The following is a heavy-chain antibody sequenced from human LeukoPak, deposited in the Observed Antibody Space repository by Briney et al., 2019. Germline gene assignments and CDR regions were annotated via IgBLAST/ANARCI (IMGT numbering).Heavy chain of an antibody. CDR1: GYTFTSYD. D-gene: IGHD3-10*01. Sequence: GASVKVSCKASGYTFTSYDINWVRQATGQGLEWMGWMNPNSGNTGYAQKFQGRVTMTRNTSISTAYMELSSLRSEDTAVYYCARAAYYYGSGSYYPRNYWGQGTLVTVSS. CDR3: ARAAYYYGSGSYYPRNY. CDR2: MNPNSGNT. J-gene: IGHJ4*02. V-gene: IGHV1-8*01.